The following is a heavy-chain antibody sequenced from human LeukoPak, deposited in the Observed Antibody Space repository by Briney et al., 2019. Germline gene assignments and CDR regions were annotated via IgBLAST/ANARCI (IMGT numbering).Heavy chain of an antibody. D-gene: IGHD1-7*01. CDR1: GFTFSSYS. J-gene: IGHJ4*02. V-gene: IGHV3-21*01. CDR2: ISSSSSYI. Sequence: GGSLRLSCAASGFTFSSYSMNWVRQAPGKGLEWVSSISSSSSYIYYADSVKGRFTISRDNAKNSLYLQMNSLRAEDTAVYYCARDLLTGTTSGVYWGRGTLVTVSS. CDR3: ARDLLTGTTSGVY.